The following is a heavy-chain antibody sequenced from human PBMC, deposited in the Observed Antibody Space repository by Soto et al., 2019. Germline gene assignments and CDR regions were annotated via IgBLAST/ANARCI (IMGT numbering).Heavy chain of an antibody. CDR1: GYSFTSYW. V-gene: IGHV5-10-1*01. J-gene: IGHJ6*02. CDR2: IDPSNSYT. Sequence: GESLKISCKGSGYSFTSYWISWVRQMPGKGLEWMGRIDPSNSYTNYSPFFQGHVTISADKSISTAYLQWSSLKASDTAMYYCEGYYYGMDVWGQGTTVTVSS. CDR3: EGYYYGMDV.